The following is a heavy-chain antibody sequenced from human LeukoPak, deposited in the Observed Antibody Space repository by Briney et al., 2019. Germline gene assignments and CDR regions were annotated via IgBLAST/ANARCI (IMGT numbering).Heavy chain of an antibody. CDR2: IYTGNST. V-gene: IGHV3-53*01. J-gene: IGHJ5*02. D-gene: IGHD3-10*01. CDR1: GFTINTNY. CDR3: VGYHSESPAP. Sequence: GGSLRLSCAASGFTINTNYMSWVRQAAGKGLEWVSGIYTGNSTIYADSVRGRFTISRDNSKNTFYLQMNSLRAEDTAVYYCVGYHSESPAPWGQGTLVTVSS.